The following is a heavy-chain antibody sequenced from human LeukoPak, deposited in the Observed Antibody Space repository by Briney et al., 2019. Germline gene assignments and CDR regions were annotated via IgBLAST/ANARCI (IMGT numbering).Heavy chain of an antibody. J-gene: IGHJ4*02. CDR1: GFTFDDYA. D-gene: IGHD6-19*01. Sequence: GGSLRLSRAASGFTFDDYAMHWVRQAPGKGLEWVSGISWNSGSIGYADSVKGRFTISRDNAKNSLYLQMNSLRAEDTAVYYCARPLRPSAVAGTGCDYWGQGTLVTVSS. CDR2: ISWNSGSI. CDR3: ARPLRPSAVAGTGCDY. V-gene: IGHV3-9*01.